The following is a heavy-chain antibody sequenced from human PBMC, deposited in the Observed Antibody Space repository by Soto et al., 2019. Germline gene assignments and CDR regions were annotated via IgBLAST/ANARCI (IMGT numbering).Heavy chain of an antibody. CDR3: ARGRRYCSSTSCHQNYYYYYGMDV. Sequence: XETLSLTCAVYGWSFSGYYWSWIRQPPGKGLDWIGEINHSGSTNYNPSLKSRVTVSVDTSKNQFSLKLSSVTAADTAVYYCARGRRYCSSTSCHQNYYYYYGMDVWGQGTTVTVSS. D-gene: IGHD2-2*01. J-gene: IGHJ6*02. CDR2: INHSGST. CDR1: GWSFSGYY. V-gene: IGHV4-34*01.